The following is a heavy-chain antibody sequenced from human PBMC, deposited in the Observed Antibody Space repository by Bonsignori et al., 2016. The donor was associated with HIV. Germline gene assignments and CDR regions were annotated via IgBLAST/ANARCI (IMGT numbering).Heavy chain of an antibody. Sequence: GESLKISCAASGFTFSNYAMHWVRQAPGKGLEWVALTWSDGSNKYYADSVKGRFSVSRDNSKNTLYLQMNSLTTEDTAIYYCAKQRGAAMNWFDPWSQGSPGHRLL. V-gene: IGHV3-30*02. CDR3: AKQRGAAMNWFDP. D-gene: IGHD2-2*01. CDR1: GFTFSNYA. CDR2: TWSDGSNK. J-gene: IGHJ5*02.